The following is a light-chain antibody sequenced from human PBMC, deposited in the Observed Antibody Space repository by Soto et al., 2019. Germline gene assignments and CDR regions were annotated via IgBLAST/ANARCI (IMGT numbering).Light chain of an antibody. Sequence: QAVVTQPPSASGTPGQRVTISCSGSNSNIGRNYVYWFQQLPGTAPRLLIYTNNKRPSGVPDRFSGSKSGTSGSLAISGLRSEDEADYYCAAWDDSLNGVVFGGRTKLTVL. V-gene: IGLV1-47*01. J-gene: IGLJ3*02. CDR2: TNN. CDR3: AAWDDSLNGVV. CDR1: NSNIGRNY.